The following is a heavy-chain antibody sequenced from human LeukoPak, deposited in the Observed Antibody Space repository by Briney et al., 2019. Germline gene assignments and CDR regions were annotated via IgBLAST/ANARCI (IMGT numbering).Heavy chain of an antibody. Sequence: SETLSLTCTVSGGSISSSSYYWGWIRQPPGKGLEWIGSIYYSGSTYYNPSLKSRVAISVDTSKNQFSLKLSSVTAADTAVYYCARDAVLVPIGGHWFDPWGQGTLVTVSS. V-gene: IGHV4-39*07. CDR2: IYYSGST. J-gene: IGHJ5*02. CDR3: ARDAVLVPIGGHWFDP. CDR1: GGSISSSSYY. D-gene: IGHD3-22*01.